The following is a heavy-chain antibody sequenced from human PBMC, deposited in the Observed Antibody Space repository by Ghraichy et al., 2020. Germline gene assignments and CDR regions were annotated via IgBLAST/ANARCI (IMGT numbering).Heavy chain of an antibody. CDR3: ARGGRASGFDAFDI. D-gene: IGHD3-22*01. CDR2: INPNTGGT. CDR1: GYTFTGYY. Sequence: ASVKVSCKASGYTFTGYYMHWVRQAPGQGLEWMGWINPNTGGTNYAQKFQGWATMTRDTSINTAYMELSRLRSDDTAVYYCARGGRASGFDAFDIWGQGTMVTVSS. V-gene: IGHV1-2*04. J-gene: IGHJ3*02.